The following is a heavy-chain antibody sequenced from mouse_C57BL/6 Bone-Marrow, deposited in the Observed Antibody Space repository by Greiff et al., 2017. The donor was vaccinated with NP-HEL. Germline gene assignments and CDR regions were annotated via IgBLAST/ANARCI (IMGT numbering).Heavy chain of an antibody. V-gene: IGHV1-4*01. D-gene: IGHD2-5*01. CDR1: GYTFTSYT. J-gene: IGHJ1*03. Sequence: VKLQQSGAELAKPGASVKMSCKASGYTFTSYTMHWVKQRPGQGLEWIGFINPSSGYTKYNQKFKDKATLTAYKSSSTAYMQLSSLTSEDSAVYYCSNLWYFDVWGTGTTVTVSS. CDR3: SNLWYFDV. CDR2: INPSSGYT.